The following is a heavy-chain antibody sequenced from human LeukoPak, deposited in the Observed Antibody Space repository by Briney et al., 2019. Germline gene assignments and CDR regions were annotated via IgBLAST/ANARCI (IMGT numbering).Heavy chain of an antibody. CDR2: INPSGGST. J-gene: IGHJ3*02. CDR1: GYTFTSYY. D-gene: IGHD3-22*01. Sequence: GASEKVSCKASGYTFTSYYMHWVRQAPGQGLEWMGIINPSGGSTSYAQKFQGRVTMTRDMSTSTVYMELSSLRSEDTAVYYCARFPITMIVGARGAFDIWGQGTMVTVSS. V-gene: IGHV1-46*01. CDR3: ARFPITMIVGARGAFDI.